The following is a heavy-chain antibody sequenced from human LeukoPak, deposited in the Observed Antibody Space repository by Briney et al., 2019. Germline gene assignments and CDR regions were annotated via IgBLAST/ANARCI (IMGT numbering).Heavy chain of an antibody. D-gene: IGHD4-17*01. CDR1: GFTFSDYY. CDR3: ARVEATDYGDYARY. Sequence: GGSLILSRAASGFTFSDYYMSWIRQAPGKGLECVSYISPSSSYTNYADSVKGRFTISRDNAKNSLYLRMNSLRAEDTAVYYCARVEATDYGDYARYWGQGTLVTVSS. V-gene: IGHV3-11*05. CDR2: ISPSSSYT. J-gene: IGHJ4*02.